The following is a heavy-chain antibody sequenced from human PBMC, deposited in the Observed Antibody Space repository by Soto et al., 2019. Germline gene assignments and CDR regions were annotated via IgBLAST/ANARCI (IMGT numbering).Heavy chain of an antibody. CDR3: ARDSVVVVGLYPPLGKISFDP. V-gene: IGHV3-33*08. Sequence: PGGSLRLSCAASGFTFSRYGMHWVRQAPGKGLEWVAVIWYDGSNKYYADSVKGRFTISRDNSKNTLYLQMNSLRAEDTAVYYCARDSVVVVGLYPPLGKISFDPWGQGTLVTVSS. J-gene: IGHJ5*02. D-gene: IGHD2-15*01. CDR1: GFTFSRYG. CDR2: IWYDGSNK.